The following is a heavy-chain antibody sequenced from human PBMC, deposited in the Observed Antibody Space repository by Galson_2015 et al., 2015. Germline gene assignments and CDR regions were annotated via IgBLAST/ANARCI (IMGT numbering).Heavy chain of an antibody. D-gene: IGHD1-26*01. CDR2: ISWNGGYT. CDR3: ARIVGATTRDDAFDI. V-gene: IGHV3-9*01. Sequence: SLRLSCAASGFTFDDYAMHWVRQAPGKGLEWVSGISWNGGYTDYADSVKGRFTISRDNAKNSLYLQMNSLKSEDTALYYCARIVGATTRDDAFDIWGQGTMVAVSS. J-gene: IGHJ3*02. CDR1: GFTFDDYA.